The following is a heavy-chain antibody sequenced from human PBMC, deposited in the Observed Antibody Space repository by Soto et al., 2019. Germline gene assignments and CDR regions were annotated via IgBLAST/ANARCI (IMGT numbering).Heavy chain of an antibody. Sequence: QVQLVQSGAEVKKPGSSVKVSCKASGGTFSSYAISWVRQAPGQGLEWMGGIIPIFGTANYAQKFQGRVTITADKSTSTAYMELSSLRSEDTAVYYCAAEYRGGDCPNGYYYYGMDVWGQGTTVTVSS. CDR2: IIPIFGTA. CDR1: GGTFSSYA. V-gene: IGHV1-69*06. CDR3: AAEYRGGDCPNGYYYYGMDV. D-gene: IGHD2-21*02. J-gene: IGHJ6*02.